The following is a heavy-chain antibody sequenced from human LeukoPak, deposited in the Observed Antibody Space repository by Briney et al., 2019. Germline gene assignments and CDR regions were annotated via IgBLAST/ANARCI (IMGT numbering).Heavy chain of an antibody. CDR2: ISSSRITI. J-gene: IGHJ4*02. D-gene: IGHD3-22*01. CDR1: GFTFSSYR. V-gene: IGHV3-48*01. CDR3: AKDDYYDTSGYRD. Sequence: GGSLRLSCAASGFTFSSYRMNWVRQAPGKGLEGVSYISSSRITIYYADSVKGRFTISRDNSKNTLYLQMNSLRAEDTAVYYCAKDDYYDTSGYRDWGQGTLVTVSS.